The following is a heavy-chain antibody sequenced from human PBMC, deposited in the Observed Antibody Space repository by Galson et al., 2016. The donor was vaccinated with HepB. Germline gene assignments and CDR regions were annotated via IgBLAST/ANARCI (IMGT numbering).Heavy chain of an antibody. CDR3: ARESPTTAGAFDI. J-gene: IGHJ3*02. Sequence: SLRLSCAASGFIFSNYWMHRVRQAPGKGLVWVSRIHSDGSTTSYADSVKGRFTVSRDNAKNTLYMQMNSLRAEDTAVYYCARESPTTAGAFDIWGQGTMVTVSS. CDR2: IHSDGSTT. D-gene: IGHD4-17*01. CDR1: GFIFSNYW. V-gene: IGHV3-74*01.